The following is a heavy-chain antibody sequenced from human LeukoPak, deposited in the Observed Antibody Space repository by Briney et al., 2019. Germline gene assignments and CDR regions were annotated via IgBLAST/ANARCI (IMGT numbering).Heavy chain of an antibody. CDR1: GGSIRSYY. CDR3: ARDGYTASYYSLDY. Sequence: SEALSLTCTVSGGSIRSYYWSWIRQPAGKGLESIGRIYSSGTTNYNPSLKSRVTMSVDMSTNQFSLRLSSVTAADTAIYYCARDGYTASYYSLDYWGQGILVTVSS. CDR2: IYSSGTT. D-gene: IGHD1-26*01. V-gene: IGHV4-4*07. J-gene: IGHJ4*02.